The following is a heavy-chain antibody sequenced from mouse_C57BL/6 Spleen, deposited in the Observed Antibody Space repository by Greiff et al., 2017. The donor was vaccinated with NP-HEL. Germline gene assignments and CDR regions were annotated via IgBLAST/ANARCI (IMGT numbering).Heavy chain of an antibody. CDR2: INPGSGGT. Sequence: VQLKESGAELVRPGTSVKVSCKASGYAFTNYLIEWVKQRPGQGLEWIGVINPGSGGTNYNEKFKGKATLTADKSSSTAYMQLSSLTSEDSAVYFCASNYVFAYWGQGTLVTVSA. CDR3: ASNYVFAY. CDR1: GYAFTNYL. V-gene: IGHV1-54*01. D-gene: IGHD2-1*01. J-gene: IGHJ3*01.